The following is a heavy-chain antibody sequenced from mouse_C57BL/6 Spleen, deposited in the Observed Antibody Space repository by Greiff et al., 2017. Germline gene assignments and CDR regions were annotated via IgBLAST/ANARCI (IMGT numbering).Heavy chain of an antibody. CDR3: AKWDVTGADY. V-gene: IGHV1-61*01. J-gene: IGHJ2*01. Sequence: QVQLKQPGAELVRPGSSVKLSCKASGYTFTSYWMDWVKQRPGQGLEWIGNIYPSDSETHYNQKFTDTATLTVDKSSSTAYMQHSSLTSEDSAVYYCAKWDVTGADYWGQGTTLTVSS. CDR1: GYTFTSYW. CDR2: IYPSDSET. D-gene: IGHD4-1*01.